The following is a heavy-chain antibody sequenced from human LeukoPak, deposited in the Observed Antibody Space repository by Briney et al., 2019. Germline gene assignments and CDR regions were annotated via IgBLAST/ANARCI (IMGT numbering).Heavy chain of an antibody. CDR1: GYTFTSYD. Sequence: ASVKVSCKASGYTFTSYDINWVRQATGQGLEWMGWMNPNSGNTGYAQKFQGRVTMTRDTSISTAYMELSSLRSEDTAVYYCARALECTNGVCFGDDAFDIWGQGTMVTVSS. CDR3: ARALECTNGVCFGDDAFDI. D-gene: IGHD2-8*01. V-gene: IGHV1-8*01. CDR2: MNPNSGNT. J-gene: IGHJ3*02.